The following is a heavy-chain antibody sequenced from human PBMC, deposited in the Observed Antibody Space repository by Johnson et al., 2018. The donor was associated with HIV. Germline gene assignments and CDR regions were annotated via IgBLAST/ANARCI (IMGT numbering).Heavy chain of an antibody. CDR3: ARDGVYGSPWDAFDI. Sequence: VQLVESGGGLVQRGGSLRLSCAASGFTFSNYWMSWVRQAPGKGLEWVANINEDGSEEYYVDSVEGRFTISRDNAKNSLYLQIDSLRAEDPAVSYCARDGVYGSPWDAFDIWGQGTMVTVSS. D-gene: IGHD2-8*01. J-gene: IGHJ3*02. CDR2: INEDGSEE. CDR1: GFTFSNYW. V-gene: IGHV3-7*05.